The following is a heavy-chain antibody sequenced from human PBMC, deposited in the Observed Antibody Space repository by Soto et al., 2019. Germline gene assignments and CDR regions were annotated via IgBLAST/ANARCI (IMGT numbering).Heavy chain of an antibody. CDR1: GGSINSYY. V-gene: IGHV4-59*12. CDR3: TRGPSTDAYLDY. Sequence: SETLSLTCTVSGGSINSYYWTWIRQSPGKGLEWIGYVSSTGSTNYNPSLKSRVTISVDTSRNQFSLKLSSVTAADTAVYYCTRGPSTDAYLDYWGQGTLVTVSS. J-gene: IGHJ4*02. CDR2: VSSTGST.